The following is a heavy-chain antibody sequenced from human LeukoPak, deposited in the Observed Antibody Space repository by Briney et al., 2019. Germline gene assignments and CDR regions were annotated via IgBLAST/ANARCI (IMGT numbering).Heavy chain of an antibody. CDR3: ARTVEMATILLDY. V-gene: IGHV3-53*01. D-gene: IGHD5-24*01. Sequence: PGGSLRLSCAASGFIVSSNYMSWVRQAPGKGLEWVSVISSGGNTYYADSVKGRFTISRDNSKNTVFLQMNSLRAEDTAVYYCARTVEMATILLDYWGQGTLVTVSS. CDR2: ISSGGNT. J-gene: IGHJ4*02. CDR1: GFIVSSNY.